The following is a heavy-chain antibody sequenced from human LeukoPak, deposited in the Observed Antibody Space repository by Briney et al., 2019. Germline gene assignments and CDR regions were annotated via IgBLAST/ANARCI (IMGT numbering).Heavy chain of an antibody. CDR1: GVSFNNYY. CDR3: TRMTTGHDY. J-gene: IGHJ4*02. D-gene: IGHD4-17*01. Sequence: PSETLSLTCAVSGVSFNNYYWSWVRQPPGKGLEWIGEINHSGYTNDSPSLKSRVTLSIDTSRKQFSLNLRSVTVADTGIYYCTRMTTGHDYWGQGTLVTVSS. CDR2: INHSGYT. V-gene: IGHV4-34*01.